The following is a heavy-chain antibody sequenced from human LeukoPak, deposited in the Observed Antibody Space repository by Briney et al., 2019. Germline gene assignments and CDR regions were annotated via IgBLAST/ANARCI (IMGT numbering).Heavy chain of an antibody. CDR3: ARANFQQLIFDY. J-gene: IGHJ4*02. Sequence: PSETLSLTCAVYGGSFSGYYWSWIRQPPGKGLEWIGEINHSGSTNYNPSLKSRVTISVDTSKNQFSLKLSSVTAADTAVYYCARANFQQLIFDYWGQGTLVTVSS. CDR2: INHSGST. V-gene: IGHV4-34*01. CDR1: GGSFSGYY. D-gene: IGHD6-13*01.